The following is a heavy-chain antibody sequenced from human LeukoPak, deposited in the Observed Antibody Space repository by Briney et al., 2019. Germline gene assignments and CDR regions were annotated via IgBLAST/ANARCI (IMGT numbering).Heavy chain of an antibody. CDR3: ARGSSGYSSRPPSLVDY. J-gene: IGHJ4*02. D-gene: IGHD6-13*01. CDR1: GASISSYY. CDR2: IYYSGST. Sequence: SETLSLTCTVSGASISSYYWSWIRQPPGKGLEWIGYIYYSGSTNYNPSLKSRVTISVDTSKNQFSLKLSSVTAADTAVYYCARGSSGYSSRPPSLVDYWGQGTLVTVSS. V-gene: IGHV4-59*01.